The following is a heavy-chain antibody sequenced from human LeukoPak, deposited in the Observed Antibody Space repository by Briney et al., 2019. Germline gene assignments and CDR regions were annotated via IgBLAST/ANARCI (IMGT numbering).Heavy chain of an antibody. D-gene: IGHD2-2*01. CDR2: IKQDGSEK. CDR1: GFTFSTYW. J-gene: IGHJ5*02. V-gene: IGHV3-7*04. CDR3: ARVAPAVPDQ. Sequence: GGSLRLSCAASGFTFSTYWMSWVRQAPGKGLEWVANIKQDGSEKYYVDSVKGRFTISRDNAKNSVYLQMSSLRAEDTAVYYCARVAPAVPDQWGQGTLVTVSS.